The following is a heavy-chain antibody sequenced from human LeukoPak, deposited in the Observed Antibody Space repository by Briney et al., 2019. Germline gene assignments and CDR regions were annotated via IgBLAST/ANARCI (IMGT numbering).Heavy chain of an antibody. V-gene: IGHV4-38-2*02. D-gene: IGHD6-19*01. Sequence: PSETLSLTCSVSGYSITSGFYWGWVRQPPGKGLEWIGSMYHSGTIYSNPSLKSRFTMSVEKSKNQFSLELTSVTGADAAVYYCAGERGEEYSSGWYKRNYFDNWGQGIRVTVSS. CDR1: GYSITSGFY. J-gene: IGHJ4*02. CDR3: AGERGEEYSSGWYKRNYFDN. CDR2: MYHSGTI.